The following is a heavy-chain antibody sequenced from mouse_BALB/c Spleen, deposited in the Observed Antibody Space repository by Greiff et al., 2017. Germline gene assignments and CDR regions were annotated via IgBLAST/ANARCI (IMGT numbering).Heavy chain of an antibody. Sequence: VKLQESGPGLVQPSQSLSITCTVSGFSLTSYGVHWVRQSPGKGLEWLGVIWSGGSTDYNAAFISRLSISKDNSKSQVFFKMNSLQADDTAIYYCAVYSSSLLYAMDYWGQGTSVTVSS. V-gene: IGHV2-4-1*01. CDR2: IWSGGST. CDR1: GFSLTSYG. CDR3: AVYSSSLLYAMDY. D-gene: IGHD1-1*01. J-gene: IGHJ4*01.